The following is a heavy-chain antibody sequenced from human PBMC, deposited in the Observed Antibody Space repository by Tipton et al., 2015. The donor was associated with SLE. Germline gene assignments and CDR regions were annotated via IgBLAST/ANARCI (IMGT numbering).Heavy chain of an antibody. Sequence: SLRLSCAASGFTFSSYAMHWVRQAPGKGLEWVAVISYDGSNKYYADSVKGRFTISRDNAKNSLYLQMNSLRAEDTAVYYCAREGLRVGPTFDYWGQGILVTVSS. D-gene: IGHD1-26*01. V-gene: IGHV3-30-3*01. CDR2: ISYDGSNK. CDR1: GFTFSSYA. J-gene: IGHJ4*02. CDR3: AREGLRVGPTFDY.